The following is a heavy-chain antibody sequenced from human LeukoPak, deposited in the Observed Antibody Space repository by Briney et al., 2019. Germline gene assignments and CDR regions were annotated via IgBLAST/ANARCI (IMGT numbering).Heavy chain of an antibody. D-gene: IGHD2-2*01. CDR1: GYTFTSYD. J-gene: IGHJ5*02. CDR3: ARGRGGRRYCSSTSCYHWFDP. CDR2: MNPNSGNT. V-gene: IGHV1-8*03. Sequence: GASVKVSCKASGYTFTSYDINWVRQATGQGLEWMGWMNPNSGNTGYAQKFQGRVTITRNTSISTAYMELSSLRSEDTAVYYCARGRGGRRYCSSTSCYHWFDPWGQGTLVTVSS.